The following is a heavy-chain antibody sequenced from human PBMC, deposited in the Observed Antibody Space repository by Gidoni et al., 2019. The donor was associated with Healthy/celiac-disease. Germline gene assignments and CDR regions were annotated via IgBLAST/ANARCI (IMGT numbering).Heavy chain of an antibody. CDR3: ASGAVFLH. D-gene: IGHD3-16*01. Sequence: QVQLVQSGAELQKPWSSVKVSCKASGGTFSSYAISWVRQAPGQGLEWMGGSIPIFGTANYEQKCQGRVTSTADKSTSTAYMEMSSLRSEDTAGYYCASGAVFLHWGQGTLVTVCS. CDR2: SIPIFGTA. J-gene: IGHJ4*02. CDR1: GGTFSSYA. V-gene: IGHV1-69*06.